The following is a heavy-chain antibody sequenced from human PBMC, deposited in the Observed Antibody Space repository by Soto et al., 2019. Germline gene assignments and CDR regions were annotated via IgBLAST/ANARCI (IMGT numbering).Heavy chain of an antibody. V-gene: IGHV3-23*01. Sequence: EVQLLESGGGLVQPGGSLRLSCAASGFTFSSYAMGWVRKPPGRGLEWVSAISGSGGSTYYADSVKGRFTISRDNSKNTLYLQMNSLRAEDTAVYYCAKDLEAAAGPFDYWGQGTLVTVSS. J-gene: IGHJ4*02. CDR2: ISGSGGST. CDR3: AKDLEAAAGPFDY. D-gene: IGHD6-13*01. CDR1: GFTFSSYA.